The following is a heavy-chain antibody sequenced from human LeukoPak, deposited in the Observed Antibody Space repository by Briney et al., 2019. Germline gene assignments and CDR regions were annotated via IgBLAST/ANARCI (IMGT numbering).Heavy chain of an antibody. Sequence: GGSLRLSCAASGFTFSNAWMHWVRQAPGKGLLWVSRINTDGSSTIYADSVEGRFITSRDSAKNTLYLQMNSLRAEDTAVYFCARDRGGSGPTTTDYWGQGALVTVSS. CDR1: GFTFSNAW. D-gene: IGHD6-19*01. J-gene: IGHJ4*02. CDR2: INTDGSST. CDR3: ARDRGGSGPTTTDY. V-gene: IGHV3-74*01.